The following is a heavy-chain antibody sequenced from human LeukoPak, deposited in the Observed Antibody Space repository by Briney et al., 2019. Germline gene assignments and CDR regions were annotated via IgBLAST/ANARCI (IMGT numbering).Heavy chain of an antibody. D-gene: IGHD6-19*01. CDR3: ARGESSGWDN. J-gene: IGHJ4*02. Sequence: PGGSLRLSCAASGFTFSSYWMHWVRQAPGKGLLWVSRINSDASSTSYADSVKGRFTISRDNSKNTLYLQMNSLRAEDTAVYYCARGESSGWDNWGQGTLVTVSS. CDR2: INSDASST. CDR1: GFTFSSYW. V-gene: IGHV3-74*01.